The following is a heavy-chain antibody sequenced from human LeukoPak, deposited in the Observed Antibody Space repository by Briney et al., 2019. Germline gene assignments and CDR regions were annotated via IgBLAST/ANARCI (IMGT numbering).Heavy chain of an antibody. V-gene: IGHV3-23*01. J-gene: IGHJ4*02. CDR1: GFTFDDYA. CDR3: AKGPSHYDSSGYYDY. D-gene: IGHD3-22*01. CDR2: ISGSGGST. Sequence: GRSLRLSCAASGFTFDDYAMHWVRQAPGKGLEWVSAISGSGGSTYYADSVKGRFTISRDNSKNTLYLQMNSLRAEDTAVYYCAKGPSHYDSSGYYDYWGQGTLVTVSS.